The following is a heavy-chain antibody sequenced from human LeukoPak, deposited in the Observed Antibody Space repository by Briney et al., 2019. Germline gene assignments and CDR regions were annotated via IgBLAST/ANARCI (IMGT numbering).Heavy chain of an antibody. CDR3: ARTYYDFWSGYPSYYGMDV. J-gene: IGHJ6*02. Sequence: ASVKVSCKASGYTFTSYYMHWVRQAPGQGLEWMGIINPSGGSTSYAQKLQGRVTMTRDTSTSTVYMELSSLRSEDTAVYYCARTYYDFWSGYPSYYGMDVWGQGTTVTVSS. V-gene: IGHV1-46*03. D-gene: IGHD3-3*01. CDR2: INPSGGST. CDR1: GYTFTSYY.